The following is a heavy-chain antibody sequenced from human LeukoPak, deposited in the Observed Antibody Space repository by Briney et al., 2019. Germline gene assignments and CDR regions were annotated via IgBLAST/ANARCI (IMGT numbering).Heavy chain of an antibody. CDR3: ARQRVWGSYRFTQDAFDI. Sequence: PGGSLRLSCAASGFTFSSYAMSWVRQAPGKGLEWVSYISSSSSTIYYADSVKGRFTISRDNAKNSLYLQMNSLRAEDTAVYYCARQRVWGSYRFTQDAFDIWGQGTMVTVSS. J-gene: IGHJ3*02. D-gene: IGHD3-16*02. CDR2: ISSSSSTI. V-gene: IGHV3-48*04. CDR1: GFTFSSYA.